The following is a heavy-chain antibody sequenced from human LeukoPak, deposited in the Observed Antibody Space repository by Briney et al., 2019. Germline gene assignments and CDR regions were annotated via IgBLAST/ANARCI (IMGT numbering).Heavy chain of an antibody. CDR1: GFIYSDWW. CDR3: ARDPSGSYGDY. CDR2: INTDGTGK. J-gene: IGHJ4*02. V-gene: IGHV3-7*03. Sequence: GGSLRLSCVASGFIYSDWWMNWVRQAPGKGLEWVANINTDGTGKYYVDSVKGRFTVSRDNTKNSLYLQMNSLRAEDTAVYYCARDPSGSYGDYWGQGTLVTVSS. D-gene: IGHD1-26*01.